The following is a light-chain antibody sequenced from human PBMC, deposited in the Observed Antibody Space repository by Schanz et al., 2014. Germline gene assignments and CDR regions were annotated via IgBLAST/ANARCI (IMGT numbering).Light chain of an antibody. Sequence: EIVMTQSPVTLSVSPGERATLSCRASQTVNTNLAWYQQKPGQTPRLLIYGASSRATGIPARFSGSGSETEFTLTISRLEPEDFAVYYCQQYGSSPNNFGQGTKLEI. CDR3: QQYGSSPNN. CDR2: GAS. V-gene: IGKV3-20*01. CDR1: QTVNTN. J-gene: IGKJ2*01.